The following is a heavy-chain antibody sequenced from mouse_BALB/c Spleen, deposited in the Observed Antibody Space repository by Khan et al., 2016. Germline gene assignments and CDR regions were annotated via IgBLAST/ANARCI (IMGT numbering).Heavy chain of an antibody. D-gene: IGHD2-14*01. CDR1: GYTFTNYG. CDR2: INTNTGEP. CDR3: ARYRYVDVMDY. J-gene: IGHJ4*01. Sequence: QIQLVQSGPELKKPGETVKISCKASGYTFTNYGMNWVKEAPGKGLKWMGWINTNTGEPTYSEEFKGRFAFSLETSASTAYLQINNLKNEDTATYFCARYRYVDVMDYWGQGTSGTVSS. V-gene: IGHV9-3*02.